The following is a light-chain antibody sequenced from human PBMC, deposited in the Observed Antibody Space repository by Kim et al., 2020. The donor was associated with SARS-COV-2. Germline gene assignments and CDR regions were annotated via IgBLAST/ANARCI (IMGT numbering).Light chain of an antibody. J-gene: IGLJ3*02. CDR2: EDT. CDR1: ALQKQY. V-gene: IGLV3-25*03. CDR3: QSADSSDTYWV. Sequence: PGQTAKITCSGDALQKQYAYWFQQKPGQAPVVVIYEDTERPSGIPERFSGSTSGTTVTLTISGVQAEDEADYYCQSADSSDTYWVFGGGTQLTVL.